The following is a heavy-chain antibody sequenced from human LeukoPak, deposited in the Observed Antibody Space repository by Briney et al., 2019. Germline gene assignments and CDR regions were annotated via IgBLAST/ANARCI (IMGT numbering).Heavy chain of an antibody. J-gene: IGHJ4*02. CDR1: GGSISSYY. V-gene: IGHV4-59*01. CDR3: ARSIAAAGYYFDY. CDR2: IYYSGST. Sequence: PSETLSLTCTVSGGSISSYYWSWIRQPPGKGLEWIGYIYYSGSTNYNPSLKSRVTISVDTSKNQFSLKLSSVTAADTAVYYCARSIAAAGYYFDYWGQGTLVTVSS. D-gene: IGHD6-13*01.